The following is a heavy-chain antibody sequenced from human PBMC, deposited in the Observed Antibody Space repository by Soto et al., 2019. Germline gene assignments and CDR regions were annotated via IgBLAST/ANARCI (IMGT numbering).Heavy chain of an antibody. Sequence: QVQLVQSGAEVKKPGSSVKVSCKASGGTFSSYAISWVRQAPGQGLEWMGGIIPIFGTANYVQKFQGRVTITADESTSTAYMELSSLRSEDTAVYYCARGVVATVGYYYYGMDVWGQGTTVTVSS. CDR1: GGTFSSYA. D-gene: IGHD5-12*01. J-gene: IGHJ6*02. CDR2: IIPIFGTA. CDR3: ARGVVATVGYYYYGMDV. V-gene: IGHV1-69*01.